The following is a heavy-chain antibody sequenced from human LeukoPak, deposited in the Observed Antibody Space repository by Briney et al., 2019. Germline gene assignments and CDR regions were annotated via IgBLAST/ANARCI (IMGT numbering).Heavy chain of an antibody. CDR3: ARDLGRTDRPEWFLYYYYYYYMDV. CDR2: IKQDGSEK. V-gene: IGHV3-7*01. Sequence: GGSLRLSCAASGFTLSNAWMNWVRQAPGKGLEWVANIKQDGSEKYYVDSVKGRFTISRDNAKNSLYLQMNSLRAEDTAVYYCARDLGRTDRPEWFLYYYYYYYMDVWGKGTTVTVSS. D-gene: IGHD3-3*01. CDR1: GFTLSNAW. J-gene: IGHJ6*03.